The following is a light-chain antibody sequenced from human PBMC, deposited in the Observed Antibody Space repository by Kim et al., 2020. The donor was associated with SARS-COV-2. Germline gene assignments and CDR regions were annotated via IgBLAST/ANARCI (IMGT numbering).Light chain of an antibody. J-gene: IGKJ4*01. CDR2: DAS. CDR1: HDVTIF. V-gene: IGKV3-11*01. Sequence: SPGQRATLSCRASHDVTIFVNWYQQRRGQAPRLLIYDASKRATGIPARFSGSGSGTDFTLTISSLEPEDLAIYYCQQRSNWPPFTFGGGTKVDIK. CDR3: QQRSNWPPFT.